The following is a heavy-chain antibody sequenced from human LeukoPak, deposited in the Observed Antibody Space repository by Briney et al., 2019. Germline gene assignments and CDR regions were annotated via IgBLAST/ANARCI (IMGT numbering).Heavy chain of an antibody. CDR2: ISSSSSTI. D-gene: IGHD6-13*01. CDR1: GFTLSSYS. J-gene: IGHJ4*02. CDR3: ARIGIAAAGAYYFDY. Sequence: GGSLRLSCAASGFTLSSYSMNWVRQAPGKGLEWVSYISSSSSTIYYADSVKGRFTISRDNAKNSLYLQMNSLRDEDTAVYYCARIGIAAAGAYYFDYWGQGTLVTVSS. V-gene: IGHV3-48*02.